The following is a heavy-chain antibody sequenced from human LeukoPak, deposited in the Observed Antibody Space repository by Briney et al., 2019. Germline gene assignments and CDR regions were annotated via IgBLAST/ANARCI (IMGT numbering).Heavy chain of an antibody. J-gene: IGHJ4*02. CDR1: GGSISSYY. CDR3: ASALKWLAFDY. Sequence: SETLSLTCTVSGGSISSYYWSWIRQPAGKGLEWIGRIYTSGSTNYNPSLKSRVTISVDTSKNQLSLKLSSATAADTAVYYCASALKWLAFDYWGQGALVTVSS. D-gene: IGHD6-19*01. V-gene: IGHV4-4*07. CDR2: IYTSGST.